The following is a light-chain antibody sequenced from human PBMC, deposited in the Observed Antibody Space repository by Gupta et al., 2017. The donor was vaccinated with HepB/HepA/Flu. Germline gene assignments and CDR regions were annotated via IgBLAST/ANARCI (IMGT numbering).Light chain of an antibody. CDR1: SSNIGACYD. J-gene: IGLJ2*01. CDR2: CNS. CDR3: QCYYTSRSASV. Sequence: QSVLTQPPSVAGAPGLRGTVSCTGISSNIGACYDVHWYQQLPGTAPKLLINCNSNRPSAVAPRCSASKSAASAAPPITALQAEDDAADYCQCYYTSRSASVFGGGTKLTVL. V-gene: IGLV1-40*01.